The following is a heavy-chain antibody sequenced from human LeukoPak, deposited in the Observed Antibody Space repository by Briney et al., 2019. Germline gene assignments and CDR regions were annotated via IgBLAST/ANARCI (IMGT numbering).Heavy chain of an antibody. Sequence: ASVKVSCKASGYTFTGYYMHWVRQAPGQGLEWMGWINPNSGGTNYAQKFQGRVTMTRDTSISTAYMELSRLRSDDTAVYYCARELRDGYNYPFVYWGQGTLVTVSS. V-gene: IGHV1-2*02. J-gene: IGHJ4*01. CDR3: ARELRDGYNYPFVY. CDR1: GYTFTGYY. D-gene: IGHD5-24*01. CDR2: INPNSGGT.